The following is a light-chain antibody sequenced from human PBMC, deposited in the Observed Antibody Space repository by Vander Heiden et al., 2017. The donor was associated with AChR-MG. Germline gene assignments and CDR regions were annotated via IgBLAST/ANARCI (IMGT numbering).Light chain of an antibody. CDR1: ISDVGGYNY. CDR2: DGS. V-gene: IGLV2-14*03. CDR3: SSYTSSSTWV. Sequence: QSALPQPASVSGSPGQATTTSCTGTISDVGGYNYVSWYQQHTGKAPKLMIYDGSNRPAGVANRFSASKSGTTASLTISVLQAEDDADYYCSSYTSSSTWVFGGGTKLTVL. J-gene: IGLJ3*02.